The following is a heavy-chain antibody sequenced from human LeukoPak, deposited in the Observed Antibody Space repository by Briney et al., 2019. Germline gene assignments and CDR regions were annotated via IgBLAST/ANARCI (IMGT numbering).Heavy chain of an antibody. Sequence: SEPLSLTCAVYGGSFSGYYWSWLRQPPGKGLEWLGEINHSGSTNYNPSLKSRVTISVDTSKNQFSLKLSSVTAADTAVYYCASLEEVVPAARWFDPWGQGTLVTVSS. V-gene: IGHV4-34*01. CDR1: GGSFSGYY. J-gene: IGHJ5*02. CDR3: ASLEEVVPAARWFDP. D-gene: IGHD2-2*01. CDR2: INHSGST.